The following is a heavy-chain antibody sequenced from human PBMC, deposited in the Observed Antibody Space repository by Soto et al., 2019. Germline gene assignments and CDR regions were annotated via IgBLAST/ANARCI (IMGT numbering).Heavy chain of an antibody. CDR1: GGSISSGGYY. D-gene: IGHD3-3*01. J-gene: IGHJ6*04. Sequence: PSETLSLTCTVSGGSISSGGYYWSWIRQHPGKGLEWIGYIYYSGSTYYNPSLKSRVTISVDTSKNQFSLNLSSVTAADTAVYDCAGGFYVFGGGYFFFYYHVRDVGGNGTT. CDR2: IYYSGST. V-gene: IGHV4-31*03. CDR3: AGGFYVFGGGYFFFYYHVRDV.